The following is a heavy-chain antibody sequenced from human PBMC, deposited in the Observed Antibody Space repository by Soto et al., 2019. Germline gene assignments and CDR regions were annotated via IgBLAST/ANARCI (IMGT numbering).Heavy chain of an antibody. D-gene: IGHD1-1*01. V-gene: IGHV6-1*01. CDR2: TLYRSKWYN. CDR1: GVRVSTSTAS. J-gene: IGHJ6*01. Sequence: SKSLSLTCVISGVRVSTSTASWSWIRQSPSIGLEWLVRTLYRSKWYNEYAVSVKSRITFNSDTSKNQISLHLNSVTPEDTAVYYCERDAGTTLKYPHEMDVWGQGTTVTVSS. CDR3: ERDAGTTLKYPHEMDV.